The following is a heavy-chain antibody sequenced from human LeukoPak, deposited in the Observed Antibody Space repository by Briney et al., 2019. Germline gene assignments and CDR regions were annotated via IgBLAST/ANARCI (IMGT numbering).Heavy chain of an antibody. Sequence: SDTLSLTCAVSGYSISSGYYWGWIRQPPGKGLEWIGGIYHSGSTYYNPSLKSRVTISVDTSKNQFSLQLSSVTAADTDVYYCARRPHCYGITWGWYWGQGTLVTVSS. CDR3: ARRPHCYGITWGWY. D-gene: IGHD2-2*01. CDR2: IYHSGST. CDR1: GYSISSGYY. J-gene: IGHJ4*02. V-gene: IGHV4-38-2*01.